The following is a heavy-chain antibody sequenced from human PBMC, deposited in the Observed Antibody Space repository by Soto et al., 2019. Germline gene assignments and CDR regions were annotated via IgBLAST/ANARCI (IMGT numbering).Heavy chain of an antibody. D-gene: IGHD3-22*01. J-gene: IGHJ4*02. CDR1: GGTFSSYA. V-gene: IGHV1-69*13. CDR3: ARDYYDSSGLDDGPDY. Sequence: ASVKVSCKASGGTFSSYAISWVRQAPGQGLEWMGGIIPIFGTANYAQKFQGRVTITADESTSTAYMELSSLRSEDTAVYYCARDYYDSSGLDDGPDYWGQGTLVTVSS. CDR2: IIPIFGTA.